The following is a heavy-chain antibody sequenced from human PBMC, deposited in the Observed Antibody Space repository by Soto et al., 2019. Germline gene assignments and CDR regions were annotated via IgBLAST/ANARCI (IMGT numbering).Heavy chain of an antibody. CDR2: ISHSGDP. J-gene: IGHJ5*02. Sequence: SETLSLTCAVSGGSISSGGYSWSWVRQPPGKGLEWIGYISHSGDPDYIPSLKSRVTISVDRSKNQFSLRLTSVTAADTAVYYCARGAGSSSGWNWFDPWGQGTPVPVSS. D-gene: IGHD6-6*01. CDR1: GGSISSGGYS. CDR3: ARGAGSSSGWNWFDP. V-gene: IGHV4-30-2*01.